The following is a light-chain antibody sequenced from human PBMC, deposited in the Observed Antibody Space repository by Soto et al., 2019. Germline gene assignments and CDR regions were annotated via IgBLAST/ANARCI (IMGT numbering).Light chain of an antibody. Sequence: IQLTQSPSSLSASIGDRVTIPCRASQAISTYLAWYQHKPGKAPKLLLSAASTLQSGVPSRFSGSGPETDFSLSISSLQPEDFATYYCQHVNSYPSVQFGQGTKVEIK. CDR1: QAISTY. CDR3: QHVNSYPSVQ. V-gene: IGKV1-9*01. J-gene: IGKJ1*01. CDR2: AAS.